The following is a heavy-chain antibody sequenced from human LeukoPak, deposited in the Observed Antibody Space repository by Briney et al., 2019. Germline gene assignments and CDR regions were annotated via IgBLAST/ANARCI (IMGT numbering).Heavy chain of an antibody. CDR3: ARHGRIAVADNLGGGYGMDV. CDR2: IYPGDSDT. CDR1: GYSFTSYW. Sequence: GESLQISCKGSGYSFTSYWIGWVRQMPGKGLEWMGIIYPGDSDTRYSPSFQGQVTISADKSISTAYLQWSSLKASDTAMYYCARHGRIAVADNLGGGYGMDVWGQGTTVTVSS. J-gene: IGHJ6*02. V-gene: IGHV5-51*01. D-gene: IGHD6-19*01.